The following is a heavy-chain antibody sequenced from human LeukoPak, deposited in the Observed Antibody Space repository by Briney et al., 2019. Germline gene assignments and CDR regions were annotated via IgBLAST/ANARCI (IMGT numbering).Heavy chain of an antibody. D-gene: IGHD5-18*01. Sequence: SVKVSCKASGTTFRSYAINWVRQAPGQGLEWMGAIIPSFGTVKYAQKFQGRVTMTADESTSTAYMDLNYLRSDDTAVYCARATSANEYSYGFHFDYXGQGTXXTVS. CDR3: ARATSANEYSYGFHFDY. V-gene: IGHV1-69*01. CDR2: IIPSFGTV. CDR1: GTTFRSYA. J-gene: IGHJ4*02.